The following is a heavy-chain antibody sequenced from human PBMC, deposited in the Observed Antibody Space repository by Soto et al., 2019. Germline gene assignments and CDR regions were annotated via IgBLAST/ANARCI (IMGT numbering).Heavy chain of an antibody. CDR1: GFTFSSYA. Sequence: GGSLRLSCAASGFTFSSYAMHWVRQAPGKGLEWVAVISYDGSNKYYADSVKGRFTISRDNSKNTLYLQMNSLRAEDTAVYYCARDASPALLELWPRAFDIWGQGTMVTVSS. V-gene: IGHV3-30-3*01. CDR2: ISYDGSNK. J-gene: IGHJ3*02. CDR3: ARDASPALLELWPRAFDI. D-gene: IGHD5-18*01.